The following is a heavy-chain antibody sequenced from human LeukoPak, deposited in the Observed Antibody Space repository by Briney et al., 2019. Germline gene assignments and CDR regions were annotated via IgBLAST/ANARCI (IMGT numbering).Heavy chain of an antibody. CDR1: GVSISSYY. Sequence: KTSETLSLTCTVSGVSISSYYWSWIRQPPGKGLEWIGYIYYSGSTNYNPSLKSRVTISVDTSKIQFSLKLSSVTAADTAVYYCARDSPSGWFDYWGRGTLVTVSS. J-gene: IGHJ4*02. D-gene: IGHD6-19*01. V-gene: IGHV4-59*01. CDR2: IYYSGST. CDR3: ARDSPSGWFDY.